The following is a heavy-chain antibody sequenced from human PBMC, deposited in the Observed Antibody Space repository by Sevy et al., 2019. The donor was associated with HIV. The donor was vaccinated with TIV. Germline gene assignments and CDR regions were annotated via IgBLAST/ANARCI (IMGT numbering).Heavy chain of an antibody. CDR2: IYYSGST. J-gene: IGHJ3*02. Sequence: SETLSLTCTVSGGSVSSGSYYWSWIRQPPGKGLEWIGYIYYSGSTNYNPSLKSRVTISVDTSKIQFSLKLSSVTAADTAVYDCARDAGATPRDAFDIWGQGTMVTVSS. D-gene: IGHD1-26*01. CDR3: ARDAGATPRDAFDI. V-gene: IGHV4-61*01. CDR1: GGSVSSGSYY.